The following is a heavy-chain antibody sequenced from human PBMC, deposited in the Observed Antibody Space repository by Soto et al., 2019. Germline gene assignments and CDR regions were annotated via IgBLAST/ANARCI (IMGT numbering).Heavy chain of an antibody. J-gene: IGHJ3*02. Sequence: GGSLRLSCAASGFTVSTHAMIWVRQDPGKGLNWVSTVDVGGGSTYYTDSVKGRFTVSRDNSKNTVYLQLNTLRAEDTAIYFCARDSGPAGGGACDIWGQGTMVTVSS. CDR2: VDVGGGST. CDR1: GFTVSTHA. D-gene: IGHD6-25*01. CDR3: ARDSGPAGGGACDI. V-gene: IGHV3-23*01.